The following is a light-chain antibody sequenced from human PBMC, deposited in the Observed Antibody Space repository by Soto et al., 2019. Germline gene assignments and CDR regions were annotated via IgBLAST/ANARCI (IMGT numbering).Light chain of an antibody. CDR1: QSVSTNF. V-gene: IGKV3-20*01. CDR2: GAS. Sequence: EIVLTQSPGTLSLSPGEGATLSCRASQSVSTNFFAWYQQKPGQAPRLLIYGASTRATGIPDRFSGSGSGTDFTLTISRLEPEDFAVYYCLQHSNFPFTFGQGTKLQIK. J-gene: IGKJ2*01. CDR3: LQHSNFPFT.